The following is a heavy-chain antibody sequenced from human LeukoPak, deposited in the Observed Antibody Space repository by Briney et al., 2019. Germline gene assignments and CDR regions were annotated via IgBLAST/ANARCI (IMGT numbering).Heavy chain of an antibody. CDR2: IYPGDSDT. V-gene: IGHV5-51*01. J-gene: IGHJ4*02. Sequence: GESLKISCKCSGYSFTSYWIGWVRPMPGKGLEWMGIIYPGDSDTRYSPSFQGQVTISADKSISTAYLQWSSLKASDTAMYYCARLLMTATLYYFDYWGQGTLVTVSS. CDR1: GYSFTSYW. CDR3: ARLLMTATLYYFDY. D-gene: IGHD2-21*02.